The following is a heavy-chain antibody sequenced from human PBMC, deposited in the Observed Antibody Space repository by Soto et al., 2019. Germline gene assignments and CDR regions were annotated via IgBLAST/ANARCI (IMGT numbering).Heavy chain of an antibody. J-gene: IGHJ6*03. D-gene: IGHD3-10*01. Sequence: LPGPLCLTDAVCGGSVSGYYWRWILQPPGKGLEWIGEINDSGSSNYKPSLTSRDTISVATSRNQFYLKLTSVPAADTDVYYCARRPQGVVSTQYYYGSGSYYKLAEANQSSYSTDVRGKGLTLTVS. CDR3: ARRPQGVVSTQYYYGSGSYYKLAEANQSSYSTDV. CDR1: GGSVSGYY. V-gene: IGHV4-34*01. CDR2: INDSGSS.